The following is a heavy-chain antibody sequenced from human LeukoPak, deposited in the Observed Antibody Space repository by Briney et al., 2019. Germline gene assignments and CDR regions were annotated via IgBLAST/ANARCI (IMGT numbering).Heavy chain of an antibody. J-gene: IGHJ4*02. V-gene: IGHV2-5*01. CDR1: GFSLSTSGVG. CDR2: IYWNDDK. CDR3: AHRLYCSSTSCYSPFDY. Sequence: ESGPTLVNPTQTLTLTCTFSGFSLSTSGVGVGWIRQPPGKALEWLALIYWNDDKRYSPSLKSRLTITKDTSKSQVVLTMTNMDPVDTATYYCAHRLYCSSTSCYSPFDYWGQGTLVTVSS. D-gene: IGHD2-2*01.